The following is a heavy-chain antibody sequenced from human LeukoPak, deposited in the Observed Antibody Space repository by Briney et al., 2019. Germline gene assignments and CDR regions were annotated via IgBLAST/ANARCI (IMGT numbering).Heavy chain of an antibody. V-gene: IGHV1-18*01. Sequence: ASVTVSCKASGYTFTSYGISWVRRAPGQGLEWMGWISAYNGNTNYAQKLQGRVTMTTDTSTSTAYMELRSLRSDDTAVYYCARAAPELLGYCSGGSCDWFDPWGQGTLVTVSS. D-gene: IGHD2-15*01. J-gene: IGHJ5*02. CDR2: ISAYNGNT. CDR1: GYTFTSYG. CDR3: ARAAPELLGYCSGGSCDWFDP.